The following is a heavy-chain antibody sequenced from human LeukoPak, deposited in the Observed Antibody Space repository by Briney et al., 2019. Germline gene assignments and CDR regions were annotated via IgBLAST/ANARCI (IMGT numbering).Heavy chain of an antibody. CDR3: ARDPLSYCGGDCYAIDALDI. J-gene: IGHJ3*02. CDR1: GYTFTNYG. V-gene: IGHV1-18*01. Sequence: ASVKVSCKASGYTFTNYGITWVRQAPGQGLEWMGWISAYNGNTNYAQKLQGRVTMTTDTSTSTAYMELRSLRSDDTAVYYCARDPLSYCGGDCYAIDALDIWGQGTMVTVSS. D-gene: IGHD2-21*02. CDR2: ISAYNGNT.